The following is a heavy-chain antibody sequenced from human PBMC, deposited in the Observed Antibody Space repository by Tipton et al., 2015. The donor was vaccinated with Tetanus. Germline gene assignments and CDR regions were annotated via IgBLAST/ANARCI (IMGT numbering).Heavy chain of an antibody. D-gene: IGHD3-10*01. CDR2: VLNRGKT. J-gene: IGHJ4*02. CDR3: ARFLSFGSGTYGAR. Sequence: TLSLTCTVSGASITSDEYYWSWIRQSPGRGLESIGYVLNRGKTSDHPSLRRRVIISLDRSKSQFSLKLTSVTAADTAVYYCARFLSFGSGTYGARWGQGALVTVSS. CDR1: GASITSDEYY. V-gene: IGHV4-30-4*01.